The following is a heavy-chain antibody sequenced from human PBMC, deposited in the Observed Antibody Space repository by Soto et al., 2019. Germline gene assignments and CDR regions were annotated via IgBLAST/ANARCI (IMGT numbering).Heavy chain of an antibody. Sequence: SETLSLTCTVSGFLISDNYFSGWIRQPPGKGLEWLGSIYHNGDTRYNPSLKSPVTISVDTSKNQFTLRVTSVTAADTAVYFCAKDSSVFDPCSQGSLVTGSA. V-gene: IGHV4-38-2*02. CDR2: IYHNGDT. CDR1: GFLISDNYF. CDR3: AKDSSVFDP. D-gene: IGHD6-25*01. J-gene: IGHJ5*02.